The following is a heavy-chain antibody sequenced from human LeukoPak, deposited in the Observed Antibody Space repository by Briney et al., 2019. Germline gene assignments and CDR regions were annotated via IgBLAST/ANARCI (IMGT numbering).Heavy chain of an antibody. J-gene: IGHJ4*02. CDR1: GFTFSSYG. CDR2: ISGSGGNT. D-gene: IGHD3-10*01. CDR3: AKDSATYGRFDY. V-gene: IGHV3-23*01. Sequence: KPGGSLRLSCAASGFTFSSYGMSWVRQAPGKWLEWVSAISGSGGNTYYADPVKGRFSISRDNSKNTLYLQMNSLRAEDTAVYFCAKDSATYGRFDYWGQGSLVTVSS.